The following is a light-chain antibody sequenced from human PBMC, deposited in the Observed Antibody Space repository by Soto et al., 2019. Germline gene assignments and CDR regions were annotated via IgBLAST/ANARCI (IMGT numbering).Light chain of an antibody. V-gene: IGLV2-14*01. CDR1: SRDVGGYQY. J-gene: IGLJ1*01. Sequence: QSALTQPASVSGSPGQSVTISCTGTSRDVGGYQYVSWYQQHPGKAPKLMIYEVSNRPSGVSNRFSGAKSGNTASLTISGLQAEDEADYYCSSYTTGRTHLYVFGTGTKLTVL. CDR2: EVS. CDR3: SSYTTGRTHLYV.